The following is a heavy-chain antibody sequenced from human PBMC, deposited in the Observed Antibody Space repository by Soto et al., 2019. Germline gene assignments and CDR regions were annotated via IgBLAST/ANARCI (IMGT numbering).Heavy chain of an antibody. Sequence: ASVKVSCKASGYTFTSYGISWVRQAPGQGLEWMGWISAYNGNTNYAQKLQGRVTMTTDTSTSTAYMELRSLRSGDTAVYYCARDGPLAYCGGDCYSQGLFDYWGRGTLVTVSS. CDR1: GYTFTSYG. CDR3: ARDGPLAYCGGDCYSQGLFDY. J-gene: IGHJ4*02. D-gene: IGHD2-21*01. V-gene: IGHV1-18*01. CDR2: ISAYNGNT.